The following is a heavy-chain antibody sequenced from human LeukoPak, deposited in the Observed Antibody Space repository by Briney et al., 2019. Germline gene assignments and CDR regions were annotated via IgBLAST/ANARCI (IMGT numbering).Heavy chain of an antibody. Sequence: PSETLPLTCAVYGGSFSGYYWSWIRQPPGKGLEWIGEINHSGSTNYNPSLKSRVTISVDTSKNQFSLKLSSVTAADTAVYYCARGYDPNPYYYYYMDVWGKGTTVTVSS. CDR2: INHSGST. J-gene: IGHJ6*03. D-gene: IGHD3-22*01. V-gene: IGHV4-34*01. CDR3: ARGYDPNPYYYYYMDV. CDR1: GGSFSGYY.